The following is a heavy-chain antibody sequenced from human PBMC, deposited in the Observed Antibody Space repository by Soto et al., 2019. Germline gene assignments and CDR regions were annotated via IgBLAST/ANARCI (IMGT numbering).Heavy chain of an antibody. D-gene: IGHD3-10*01. CDR3: AKAVHYYGGKSAEYFQH. V-gene: IGHV3-30*18. CDR1: GFTFSSYG. J-gene: IGHJ1*01. Sequence: QVQLVESGGGVVQPGRSLRLSCAASGFTFSSYGMHWVRQAPGKGLEWVAVISYDGSNKYYAGSVKGRFTISRDNSKNTLYLQMNSLRAEDTAVYYCAKAVHYYGGKSAEYFQHWGQGTLVTVSS. CDR2: ISYDGSNK.